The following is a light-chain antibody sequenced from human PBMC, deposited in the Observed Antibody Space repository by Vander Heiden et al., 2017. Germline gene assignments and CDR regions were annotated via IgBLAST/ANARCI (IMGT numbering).Light chain of an antibody. CDR2: DVN. CDR1: SSDVGGYNY. V-gene: IGLV2-14*03. Sequence: QSALPQPPSVSGSPGQSITISCTGTSSDVGGYNYVSWYQQYPSKAPKVIIYDVNDRPSGVSDRFSGSKFGNTASLTISGLQPEDEADYYCSSFTASSTYVFGTGTTVTVL. J-gene: IGLJ1*01. CDR3: SSFTASSTYV.